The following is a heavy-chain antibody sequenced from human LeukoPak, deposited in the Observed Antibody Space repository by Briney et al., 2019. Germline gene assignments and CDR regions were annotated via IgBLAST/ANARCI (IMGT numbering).Heavy chain of an antibody. CDR2: IYSTGST. V-gene: IGHV4-59*13. Sequence: SETLSLTCTVSAASISSNYWTWIRQPPGKGLEWIGDIYSTGSTNYNPYLKRRVTTSVDTSKNQLSLRLSSVTAADTAVYYCARANTAMSVWGQGTLVTVSS. CDR3: ARANTAMSV. CDR1: AASISSNY. J-gene: IGHJ4*02. D-gene: IGHD5-18*01.